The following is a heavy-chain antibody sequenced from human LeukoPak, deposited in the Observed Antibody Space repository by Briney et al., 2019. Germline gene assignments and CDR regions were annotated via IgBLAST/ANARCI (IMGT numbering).Heavy chain of an antibody. CDR1: GFTFSKYW. Sequence: GGSLRLSCAASGFTFSKYWMLWVRQAPGKGLESVSRINTDGTVTTYADSVKGRLTVSRDNADNTMFLQMDSVRDEDTAVYYCATKQWLAPPPDSWGQGTPVTVSS. J-gene: IGHJ4*02. CDR3: ATKQWLAPPPDS. V-gene: IGHV3-74*01. CDR2: INTDGTVT. D-gene: IGHD6-19*01.